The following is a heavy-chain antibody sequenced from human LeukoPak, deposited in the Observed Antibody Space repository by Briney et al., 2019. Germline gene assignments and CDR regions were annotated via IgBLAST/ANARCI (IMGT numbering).Heavy chain of an antibody. CDR3: ARGFTIFGVVNDAFDI. J-gene: IGHJ3*02. CDR1: EFTFSSYW. CDR2: INSDGSST. Sequence: GGSLRLSCAASEFTFSSYWMHWVRQAPGKGLVWVSRINSDGSSTSYADSVKGRFTISRDNAKSTLYLQMKSLRAEDTAVYYCARGFTIFGVVNDAFDIWGQGTMVTVSS. D-gene: IGHD3-3*01. V-gene: IGHV3-74*01.